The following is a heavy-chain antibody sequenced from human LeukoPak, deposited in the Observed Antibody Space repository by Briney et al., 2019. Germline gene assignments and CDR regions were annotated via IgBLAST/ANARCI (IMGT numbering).Heavy chain of an antibody. CDR3: ARGEPHYYYDSSGYYYP. CDR2: IDHSGST. D-gene: IGHD3-22*01. J-gene: IGHJ5*02. V-gene: IGHV4-34*01. CDR1: GGSFSAYF. Sequence: SETLSLTCAVYGGSFSAYFWTWIRQPPGKGLEWIGEIDHSGSTTYNPSLKSRVTISVDTSKTQFSLNLTSLTAADTAVYYCARGEPHYYYDSSGYYYPWGQGTLVTVSS.